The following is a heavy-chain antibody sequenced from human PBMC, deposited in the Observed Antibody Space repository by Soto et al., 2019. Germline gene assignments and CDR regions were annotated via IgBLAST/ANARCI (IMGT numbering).Heavy chain of an antibody. CDR2: INHSGST. CDR3: ARARHDSSGYYYSYYYYGMDV. D-gene: IGHD3-22*01. J-gene: IGHJ6*02. V-gene: IGHV4-34*01. CDR1: GGSFSGYY. Sequence: SETLSLTCAVYGGSFSGYYWSWIRQPPGKGLEWIGEINHSGSTNYNPSFRIRVTISVDTSKNQFSLKLSSVTAADPAVYYCARARHDSSGYYYSYYYYGMDVWGQGTTVTVSS.